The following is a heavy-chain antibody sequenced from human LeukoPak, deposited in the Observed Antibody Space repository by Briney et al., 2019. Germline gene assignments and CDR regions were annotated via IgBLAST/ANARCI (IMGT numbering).Heavy chain of an antibody. V-gene: IGHV3-7*03. J-gene: IGHJ5*02. D-gene: IGHD3-3*01. CDR3: ARRRSGSILRWPSMNWFDP. CDR1: GFTFSSYW. Sequence: PGGSLRLSCAASGFTFSSYWMSWVRQAPGKGLEWVANIKQDGSERYYVDSVKGRFTISRDNAKNSLYLQMNSLRAEDTAVYYCARRRSGSILRWPSMNWFDPWGQGTLVTVSS. CDR2: IKQDGSER.